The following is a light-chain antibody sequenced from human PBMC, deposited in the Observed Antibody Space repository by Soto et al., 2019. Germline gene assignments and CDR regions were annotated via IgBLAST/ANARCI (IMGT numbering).Light chain of an antibody. V-gene: IGLV8-61*01. CDR2: STD. J-gene: IGLJ2*01. CDR3: VLYMGRGFWL. CDR1: SGSVSTNYF. Sequence: QAVVTQEPSFSVSPGGTVTLTCGLSSGSVSTNYFPSWYQQTPGQAPRTLIYSTDTRSSGVPDRFSGSILGNKAALTITGAQADEESDYYCVLYMGRGFWLFGGGTKLTVL.